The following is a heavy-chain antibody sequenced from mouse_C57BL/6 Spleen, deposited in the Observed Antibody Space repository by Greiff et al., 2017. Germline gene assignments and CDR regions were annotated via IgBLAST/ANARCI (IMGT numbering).Heavy chain of an antibody. V-gene: IGHV1-82*01. CDR2: IYPGDGDT. CDR1: GYAFSSSW. D-gene: IGHD2-4*01. J-gene: IGHJ4*01. Sequence: VQLKESGPELVKPGASVKISCKASGYAFSSSWMNWVKQRPGKGLEWIGRIYPGDGDTNYNGKFKGKATLTADKSSSTAYMQLSSLTSEDSAVYFCARWGYDYAYAMDYWGQGTSVTVSS. CDR3: ARWGYDYAYAMDY.